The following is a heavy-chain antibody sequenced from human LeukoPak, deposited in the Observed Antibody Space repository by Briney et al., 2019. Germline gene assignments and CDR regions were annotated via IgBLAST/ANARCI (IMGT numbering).Heavy chain of an antibody. CDR2: IYSGGST. V-gene: IGHV3-66*01. Sequence: QPGGSLRLSCAASGFTVSSNYMSWVRQAPGKGLEWVSVIYSGGSTYYADSVKGRFTISRDNSKNTLYLQMNSLRAEDTAVYYCARDSGTGTTPTDYWGQGTLVTVSS. CDR1: GFTVSSNY. J-gene: IGHJ4*02. CDR3: ARDSGTGTTPTDY. D-gene: IGHD1-1*01.